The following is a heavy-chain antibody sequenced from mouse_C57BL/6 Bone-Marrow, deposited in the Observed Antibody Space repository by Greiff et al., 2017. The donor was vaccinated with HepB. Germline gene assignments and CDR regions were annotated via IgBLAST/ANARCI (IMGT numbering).Heavy chain of an antibody. CDR1: GYTFTDYY. V-gene: IGHV1-26*01. CDR2: INPNNGGT. CDR3: ARDRYYGSILDY. Sequence: VQLQQSGPELVKPGASVKISCKASGYTFTDYYMNWVKQSHGKSLEWIGDINPNNGGTSYNQKFKGKATLTVDKSSSTAYMELRSLTSEDSAVYYCARDRYYGSILDYWGQGTTLTVSS. D-gene: IGHD1-1*01. J-gene: IGHJ2*01.